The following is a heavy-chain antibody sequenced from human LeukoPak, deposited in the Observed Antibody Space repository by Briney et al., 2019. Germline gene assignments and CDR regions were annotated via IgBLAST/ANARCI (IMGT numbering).Heavy chain of an antibody. D-gene: IGHD1-26*01. Sequence: SETLSLTCTVSGYSISSGYYWGWIRQPPGKGLEWIGSIYHSGSTYYNPSLKSRVTISVDTSKNQFSLKLSSVTAADTAVYYCARDRGRFRGSPYNWFDPWGQGTLVTVSS. CDR1: GYSISSGYY. CDR2: IYHSGST. CDR3: ARDRGRFRGSPYNWFDP. V-gene: IGHV4-38-2*02. J-gene: IGHJ5*02.